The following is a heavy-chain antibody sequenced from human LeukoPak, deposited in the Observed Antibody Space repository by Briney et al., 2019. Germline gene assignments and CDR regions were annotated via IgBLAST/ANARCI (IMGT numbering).Heavy chain of an antibody. J-gene: IGHJ3*02. CDR2: IYYSGST. Sequence: PSETLSLTCTVSGGSISSYYWSWIRQPPGKGLEWIGYIYYSGSTNYNPSLKSRVTISVDTSKNQFSLKLSSVTAADTAVYYCAGGKITMIVGSDAFDIWGQGTMVTVSS. CDR1: GGSISSYY. CDR3: AGGKITMIVGSDAFDI. V-gene: IGHV4-59*01. D-gene: IGHD3-22*01.